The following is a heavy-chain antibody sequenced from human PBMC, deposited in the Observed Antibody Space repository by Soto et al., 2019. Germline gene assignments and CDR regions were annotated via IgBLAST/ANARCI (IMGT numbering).Heavy chain of an antibody. Sequence: VVSLRLSWADSGGTFISSGVHRVRQATGKGLEWVTFISYDGSDKYYTDSVKGRFTISRDNSKNTMYLQMNSLRAEDTAVYYCARDSPIGSVFSGYDAIDSWCPGTLVSVSP. J-gene: IGHJ4*02. CDR1: GGTFISSG. D-gene: IGHD5-12*01. CDR2: ISYDGSDK. V-gene: IGHV3-30*03. CDR3: ARDSPIGSVFSGYDAIDS.